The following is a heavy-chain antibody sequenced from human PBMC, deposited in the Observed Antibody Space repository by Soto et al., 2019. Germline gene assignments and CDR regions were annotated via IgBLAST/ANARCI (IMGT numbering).Heavy chain of an antibody. CDR2: INPNSGGT. CDR3: ARDLAVNYGDYGVYFDY. CDR1: GYTFTGYY. V-gene: IGHV1-2*04. J-gene: IGHJ4*02. D-gene: IGHD4-17*01. Sequence: ASVKVSCKASGYTFTGYYMHWVRQAPGQGLEWMGWINPNSGGTNYAQKFQGWVTMTRDTSISTAYMELSRLRSDDTAVYYCARDLAVNYGDYGVYFDYWGQGTLVTVSS.